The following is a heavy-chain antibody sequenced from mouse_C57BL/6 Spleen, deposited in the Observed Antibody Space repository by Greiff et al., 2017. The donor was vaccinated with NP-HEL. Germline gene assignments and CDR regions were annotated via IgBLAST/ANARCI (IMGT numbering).Heavy chain of an antibody. CDR2: ISSGGSYT. J-gene: IGHJ4*01. CDR1: GFTFSSYG. CDR3: ARHPPYSNYAMDY. Sequence: EVQVVESGGDLVKPGGSLKLSCAASGFTFSSYGMSWVRQTPDKRLEWVATISSGGSYTYYPDSVKGRFTISRDNAKNTLYLQMSSLKSEDTAMYYCARHPPYSNYAMDYWGQGTSVTVSS. V-gene: IGHV5-6*01. D-gene: IGHD2-5*01.